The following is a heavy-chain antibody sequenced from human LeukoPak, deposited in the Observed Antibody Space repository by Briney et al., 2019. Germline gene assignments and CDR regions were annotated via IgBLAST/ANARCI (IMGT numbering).Heavy chain of an antibody. CDR1: GFTLSTNA. CDR2: ISGSGAST. J-gene: IGHJ4*01. CDR3: AKDVGKWESLHFFDY. Sequence: PGGSLRLSCLTSGFTLSTNAMSWVRQAPGKGLEWISGISGSGASTYYADSVKGRFTISRDDSRNTLYLQMNSLRGDDTAVYYCAKDVGKWESLHFFDYWGHGTLVTVSS. D-gene: IGHD1-26*01. V-gene: IGHV3-23*01.